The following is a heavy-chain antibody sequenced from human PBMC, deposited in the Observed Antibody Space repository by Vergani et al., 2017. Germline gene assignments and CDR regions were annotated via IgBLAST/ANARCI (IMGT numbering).Heavy chain of an antibody. V-gene: IGHV1-46*01. J-gene: IGHJ6*02. CDR3: ARAPGHYYGSGSYSEILLLWYGMDV. D-gene: IGHD3-10*01. CDR1: GYTFTSYY. Sequence: QVQLVQSGAEVKKPGASVKVSCKASGYTFTSYYMHWVRQAPGQGLEWMGIINPSGGSTSYAQKFQGRVTMTRDTSTSTVYMELSSLRSEDTAVYYCARAPGHYYGSGSYSEILLLWYGMDVWGQGTTITVSS. CDR2: INPSGGST.